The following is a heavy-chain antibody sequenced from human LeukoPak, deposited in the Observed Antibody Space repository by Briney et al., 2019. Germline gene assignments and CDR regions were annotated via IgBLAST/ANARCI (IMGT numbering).Heavy chain of an antibody. CDR3: ARGGRVATILHYYYMDV. CDR2: INHSGST. Sequence: SETLSLTCAVYGGSFSGYYWSWIRQPPGKGLEWIGEINHSGSTNYNPSLKSRVTISVDTSKNQFSLKLSSVTAADTAVYYCARGGRVATILHYYYMDVWGKGTTVTVSS. J-gene: IGHJ6*03. D-gene: IGHD5-12*01. CDR1: GGSFSGYY. V-gene: IGHV4-34*01.